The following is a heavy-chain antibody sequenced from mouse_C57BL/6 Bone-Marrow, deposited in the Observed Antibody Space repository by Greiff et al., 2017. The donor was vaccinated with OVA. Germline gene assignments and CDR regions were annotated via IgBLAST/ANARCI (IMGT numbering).Heavy chain of an antibody. CDR1: GYTFTNYW. CDR3: ARYYGSSYDWYFDV. J-gene: IGHJ1*03. V-gene: IGHV1-63*01. CDR2: IYPGGGYT. Sequence: QVQLKESGAELVRPGTSVKMSCKASGYTFTNYWIGWAKQRPGHGLEWIGDIYPGGGYTNYNEKFKGKATLTADKSTSTAYMQFSSLTSEDSAIYYCARYYGSSYDWYFDVWGTGTTVTVSS. D-gene: IGHD1-1*01.